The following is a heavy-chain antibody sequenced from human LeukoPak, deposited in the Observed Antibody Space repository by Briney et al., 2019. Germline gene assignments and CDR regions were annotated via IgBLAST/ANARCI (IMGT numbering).Heavy chain of an antibody. J-gene: IGHJ4*02. CDR3: ARGRYSGSYSDY. CDR2: MNPNSGNT. D-gene: IGHD1-26*01. V-gene: IGHV1-8*01. CDR1: GYTFTSYD. Sequence: GPVKVSCKASGYTFTSYDINWVRQATGQGLEWMGWMNPNSGNTGYAQKFQGRVTMTRNTFISTAYMELSSLRSEDTAVYYCARGRYSGSYSDYWGQGTLVTVSS.